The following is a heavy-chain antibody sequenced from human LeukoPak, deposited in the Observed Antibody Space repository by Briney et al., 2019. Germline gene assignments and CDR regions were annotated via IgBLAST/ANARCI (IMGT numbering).Heavy chain of an antibody. CDR3: ARDGDYHTYNWFDP. Sequence: PSETLSLTCTVSGGSISSYYWSWIRQPPGKGLEWIGYIYYSGSTNYNPSLKSRVTISVDTSKNQFSLKLGSVTAADTAVYYCARDGDYHTYNWFDPWGQGTLVTVSS. V-gene: IGHV4-59*12. J-gene: IGHJ5*02. D-gene: IGHD4-17*01. CDR2: IYYSGST. CDR1: GGSISSYY.